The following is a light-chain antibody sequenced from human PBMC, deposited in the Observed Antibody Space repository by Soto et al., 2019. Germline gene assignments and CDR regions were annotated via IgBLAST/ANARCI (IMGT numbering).Light chain of an antibody. CDR3: QQYSSPPRT. CDR2: HAS. V-gene: IGKV3-20*01. J-gene: IGKJ1*01. Sequence: EIVLTQSPGTLSLSPGERATLSCRASQSVTNNYLAWYQQKRGQAPRLLIYHASNRATGIPDRFSGSGSGTDFTLTVSRLEPEDFAVYYCQQYSSPPRTFGQGTRVEVK. CDR1: QSVTNNY.